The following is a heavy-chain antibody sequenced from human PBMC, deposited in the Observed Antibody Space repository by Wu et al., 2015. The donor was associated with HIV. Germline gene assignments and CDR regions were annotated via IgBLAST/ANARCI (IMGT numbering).Heavy chain of an antibody. Sequence: QVQLVQSGAEVQKPGASVKVSCKASGYTFTSYGINWVRQAPGQGLEWMGWISIYNGNTHYAQNFQGRVTMTTDTSTSTVYMELRSLRSDDTAVYYCAREVRLGYYYYYMDVWGKGTTVTVSS. J-gene: IGHJ6*03. V-gene: IGHV1-18*01. CDR2: ISIYNGNT. CDR1: GYTFTSYG. D-gene: IGHD3-16*01. CDR3: AREVRLGYYYYYMDV.